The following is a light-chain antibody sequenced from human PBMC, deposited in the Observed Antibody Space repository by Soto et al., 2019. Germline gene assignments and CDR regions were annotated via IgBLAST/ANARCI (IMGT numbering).Light chain of an antibody. CDR1: QTVRNN. J-gene: IGKJ1*01. CDR3: QQYNNWPRT. Sequence: EFVLTQSPGTLSLSPGERATLSCRASQTVRNNYLAWYQQKPGQAPRLLIYAASTRATGIPARFSGSGSGTEFTLTISSLQSEDFAVYYCQQYNNWPRTFGQGTKVDIK. V-gene: IGKV3-15*01. CDR2: AAS.